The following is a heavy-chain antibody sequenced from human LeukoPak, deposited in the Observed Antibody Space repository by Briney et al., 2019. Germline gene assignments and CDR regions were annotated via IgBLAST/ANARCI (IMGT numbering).Heavy chain of an antibody. J-gene: IGHJ5*02. D-gene: IGHD3-10*01. Sequence: SETLSLTCTVSGGSIGSSSYYWGWIRQPPGKGLEWIGSIYYSGNAYYNPSLRSRVSISVDTSKNHFSLKLSSLTAADTAVYYCARSWYYGSERYYPDWFDPWGQGTLVTVSS. V-gene: IGHV4-39*02. CDR1: GGSIGSSSYY. CDR2: IYYSGNA. CDR3: ARSWYYGSERYYPDWFDP.